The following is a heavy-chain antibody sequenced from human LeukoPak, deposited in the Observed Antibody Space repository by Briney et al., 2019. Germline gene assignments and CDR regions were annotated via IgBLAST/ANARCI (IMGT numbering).Heavy chain of an antibody. J-gene: IGHJ3*02. V-gene: IGHV3-48*01. CDR2: ISSSSSTI. Sequence: GGSLRLSCAASGFTFSSYTMNWVRQARGKGLEWVSKISSSSSTIYYADSVKGRFTISRDNAKNSLYLQMNSLRAEDTAVYYCARDSPQALAILHAFDIWGHGTMVTVSS. CDR1: GFTFSSYT. D-gene: IGHD5-12*01. CDR3: ARDSPQALAILHAFDI.